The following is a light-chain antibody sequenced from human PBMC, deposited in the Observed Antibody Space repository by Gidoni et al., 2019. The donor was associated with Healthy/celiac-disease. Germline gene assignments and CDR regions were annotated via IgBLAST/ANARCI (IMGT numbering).Light chain of an antibody. CDR1: QSVSSH. Sequence: DIVLPPSPATLSVSPGESATLSCRASQSVSSHVPWYQQKPGQAPRLLIYGASTRATGIPARCSGSESGTEFTLTISSLQSEDFAVYYCQQYNNWPPWTFGQGTKVEIK. J-gene: IGKJ1*01. V-gene: IGKV3-15*01. CDR3: QQYNNWPPWT. CDR2: GAS.